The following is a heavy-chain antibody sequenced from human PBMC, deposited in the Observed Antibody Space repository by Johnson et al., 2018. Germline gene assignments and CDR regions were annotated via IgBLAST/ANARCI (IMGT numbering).Heavy chain of an antibody. V-gene: IGHV3-30*03. J-gene: IGHJ6*02. D-gene: IGHD5-18*01. CDR1: GFTFSSYG. CDR2: ISYDGSNK. CDR3: ARARGWGIQLYYYYYGMDV. Sequence: QVQLVESGGGVVRPGRSLRLSCAASGFTFSSYGMHWVRQAPGKGLEWVAVISYDGSNKYYADSVKGRFTISRDNSKNTLYLEMNSLRAEDTAVYYCARARGWGIQLYYYYYGMDVWGQGTTVTVSS.